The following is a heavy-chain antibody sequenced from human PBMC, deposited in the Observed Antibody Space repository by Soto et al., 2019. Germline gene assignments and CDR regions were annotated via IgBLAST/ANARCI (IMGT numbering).Heavy chain of an antibody. V-gene: IGHV3-21*01. Sequence: GGSLRLSCAASGFTFSSYSMNWVRQAPGKGLEWVSYISSSSSYIYYADSVKGRFTISRDNAKNSLYLQMNRLRAEDTAVYYCARDQGSGWYLDYFDYWGQGTLVTVSS. CDR1: GFTFSSYS. CDR2: ISSSSSYI. J-gene: IGHJ4*02. D-gene: IGHD6-19*01. CDR3: ARDQGSGWYLDYFDY.